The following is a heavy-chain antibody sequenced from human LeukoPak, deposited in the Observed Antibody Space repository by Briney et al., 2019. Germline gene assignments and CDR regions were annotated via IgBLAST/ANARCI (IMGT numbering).Heavy chain of an antibody. CDR2: ITASGGNT. V-gene: IGHV3-23*01. D-gene: IGHD5-18*01. J-gene: IGHJ4*02. CDR3: AKGNGYSYGRYYFDY. Sequence: PSETLSLTCAVYGGSFSGYYWSWIRQAPGKGLEWVSAITASGGNTYYADSVKGRFTISRDNSKNTLYLQVNSLRAEDTAVYYCAKGNGYSYGRYYFDYWGQGTLVTVSS. CDR1: GGSFSGYY.